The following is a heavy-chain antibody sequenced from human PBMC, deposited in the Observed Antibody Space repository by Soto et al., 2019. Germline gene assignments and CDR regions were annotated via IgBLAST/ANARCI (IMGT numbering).Heavy chain of an antibody. D-gene: IGHD3-10*01. Sequence: GESLKISCKGSGYSFTSNWIGWVRQMPGKGLEWMGIISPGDSDTRYRPAFQGQVTISADKSITTAYLQWSSLKASDTAMYYCARPIGSGTSAKIIDYWGQGTPVTVSS. CDR2: ISPGDSDT. CDR3: ARPIGSGTSAKIIDY. CDR1: GYSFTSNW. J-gene: IGHJ4*02. V-gene: IGHV5-51*01.